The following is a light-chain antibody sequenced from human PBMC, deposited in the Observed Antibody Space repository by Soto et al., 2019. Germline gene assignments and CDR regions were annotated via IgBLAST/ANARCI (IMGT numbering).Light chain of an antibody. CDR1: QPISSY. J-gene: IGKJ2*01. V-gene: IGKV1-8*01. CDR3: HQYHGYPYT. CDR2: ATS. Sequence: AILMTQSPSSFSASTGDKVTITCRASQPISSYLAWYQQKPGRAPKVLIYATSTLQSGVPSRFSGSGSGTDFTLTINNLQSEDFASYYCHQYHGYPYTFGQGTKLEI.